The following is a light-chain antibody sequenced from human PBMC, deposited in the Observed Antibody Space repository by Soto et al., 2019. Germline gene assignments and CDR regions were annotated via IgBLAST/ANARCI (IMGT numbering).Light chain of an antibody. V-gene: IGKV1-5*01. CDR3: QQYNTYST. CDR1: QSINTY. J-gene: IGKJ5*01. CDR2: AAS. Sequence: DIQMTQSPSSLSASVGDRVTITCRASQSINTYLNWYQQKPGKAPKLLIYAASSLKSGVPARFSGSGSGTEFTLTISSLQPDDFATYYCQQYNTYSTFGQGTRLEI.